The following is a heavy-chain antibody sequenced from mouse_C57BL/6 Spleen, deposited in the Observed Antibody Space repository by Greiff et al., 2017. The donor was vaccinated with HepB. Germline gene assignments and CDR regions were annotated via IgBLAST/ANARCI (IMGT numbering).Heavy chain of an antibody. J-gene: IGHJ4*01. CDR2: ISSGSSTI. CDR1: GFTFSDYG. Sequence: VQLKESGGGLVKPGGSLKLSCAAPGFTFSDYGMHWVRQAPEKGLEWVAYISSGSSTIYYADTVKGRFTISRDNAKNTLFLQMTSLRSEDTAMYYCAKHYPYYYAMDYWGQGTSVTVSS. D-gene: IGHD1-2*01. CDR3: AKHYPYYYAMDY. V-gene: IGHV5-17*01.